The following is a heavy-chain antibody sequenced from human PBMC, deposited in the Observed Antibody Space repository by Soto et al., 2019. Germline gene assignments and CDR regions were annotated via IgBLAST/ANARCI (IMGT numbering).Heavy chain of an antibody. J-gene: IGHJ2*01. CDR1: GFTFRSYG. CDR3: ARDVYYDSTGYRYSYFDL. Sequence: QVQLVESGGGVVQPGRSLRLSCAASGFTFRSYGMHWVRKATGKGLEWMALIWYDGSNKYYADSMKGRFTISRDNSKNTLYLQLNSLRAEDTSVYYCARDVYYDSTGYRYSYFDLWGRDSLLTVSS. D-gene: IGHD3-22*01. CDR2: IWYDGSNK. V-gene: IGHV3-33*01.